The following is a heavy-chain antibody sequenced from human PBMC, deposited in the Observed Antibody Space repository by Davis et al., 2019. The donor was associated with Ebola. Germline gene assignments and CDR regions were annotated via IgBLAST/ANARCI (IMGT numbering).Heavy chain of an antibody. V-gene: IGHV3-64D*08. Sequence: GGSLRLSCAASGFTFSGSAMHWVRQAPGKGLEYVSAISSNGGSTYYADSVKGRFTISRDNSKNTLYLQMSSLRAEDTAVYYCARNTFDFWSGYCDYWGQGTLVTVSS. CDR1: GFTFSGSA. CDR2: ISSNGGST. CDR3: ARNTFDFWSGYCDY. D-gene: IGHD3-3*01. J-gene: IGHJ4*02.